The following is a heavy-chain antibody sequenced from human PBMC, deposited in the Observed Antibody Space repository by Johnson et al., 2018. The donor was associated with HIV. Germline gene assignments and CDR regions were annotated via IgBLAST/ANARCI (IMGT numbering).Heavy chain of an antibody. CDR3: ARTLVRGGDI. D-gene: IGHD6-6*01. V-gene: IGHV3-9*01. CDR1: GFTFDDYA. Sequence: VQLVESGGGLVQPGRSLRLSCAASGFTFDDYAMHWVRQAPGKGLEWVSGISWYRGSIGYAASVQGRFTISRDNAKNSLYLQMNSLRAEDTALYYGARTLVRGGDIWGQGTMVTVSS. CDR2: ISWYRGSI. J-gene: IGHJ3*02.